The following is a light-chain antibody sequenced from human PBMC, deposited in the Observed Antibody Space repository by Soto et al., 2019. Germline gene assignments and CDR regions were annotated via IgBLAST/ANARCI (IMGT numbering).Light chain of an antibody. CDR1: QSVSSY. CDR3: QQSYTYPHT. J-gene: IGKJ2*01. CDR2: AAS. V-gene: IGKV1-39*01. Sequence: DIQMTQSPSSLSASVGDRVTITCRTSQSVSSYLNWYQQKPGKAPNLLLFAASSLQSGVPSRFSGSGSGTDFTLTVNSLQPEDFATYYCQQSYTYPHTFGQGTKVDIK.